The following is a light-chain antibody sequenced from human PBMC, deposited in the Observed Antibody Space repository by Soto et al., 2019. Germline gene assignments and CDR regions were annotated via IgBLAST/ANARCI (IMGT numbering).Light chain of an antibody. CDR1: QSVSTS. CDR3: QVRDVWPS. Sequence: IVLTQSPVTLAVSPGESAVLSCRASQSVSTSLAWYQHKPGQAPRLFIYDASKRAPGIPARFTGSGSGTEFTLTISSLEPEDIAVYYCQVRDVWPSFGQGTKV. J-gene: IGKJ1*01. V-gene: IGKV3-11*01. CDR2: DAS.